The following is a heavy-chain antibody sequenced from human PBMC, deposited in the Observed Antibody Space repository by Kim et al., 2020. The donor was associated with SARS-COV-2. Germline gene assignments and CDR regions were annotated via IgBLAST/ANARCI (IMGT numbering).Heavy chain of an antibody. V-gene: IGHV3-74*01. Sequence: GGSLRLSCKASGFSFSSNWMHWVRQAPGKGLVWVSRINTDGSLTNHADSVQGRFTISRDNADSTLYLQMNSLTVDDTAVYYCARDVCGSRDYWGQGTLVIVSS. J-gene: IGHJ4*02. CDR1: GFSFSSNW. CDR3: ARDVCGSRDY. CDR2: INTDGSLT. D-gene: IGHD3-16*01.